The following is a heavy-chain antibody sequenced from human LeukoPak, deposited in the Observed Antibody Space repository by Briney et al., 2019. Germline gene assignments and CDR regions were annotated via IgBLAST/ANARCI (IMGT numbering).Heavy chain of an antibody. CDR2: IKQDGSEK. J-gene: IGHJ4*02. D-gene: IGHD2-2*02. CDR3: ARNFRYCSSTSCYTSDY. V-gene: IGHV3-7*01. Sequence: GGSLRLSCAASGFTFSSYWMSWVRQAPGKGLEWVANIKQDGSEKYYVDSVKGRFTISRDNAKNSLYLQMNSLRAEDTAVYYCARNFRYCSSTSCYTSDYWGQGTLVTVSS. CDR1: GFTFSSYW.